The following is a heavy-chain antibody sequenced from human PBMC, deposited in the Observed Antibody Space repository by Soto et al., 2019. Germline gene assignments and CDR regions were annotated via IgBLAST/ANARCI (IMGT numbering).Heavy chain of an antibody. J-gene: IGHJ6*02. CDR3: ASWLKGPDIGNYYYGMDV. D-gene: IGHD2-15*01. CDR1: GGAFSDYA. Sequence: QVQLVQSGAEVKKPGSSVKVSCKASGGAFSDYAFSWVRQAPGQGLEWLGGIMPIFRAPDYAQKFQGRVTITADELTRTAYMETNSLRSEDTAVYYCASWLKGPDIGNYYYGMDVWGQGTTVTVS. CDR2: IMPIFRAP. V-gene: IGHV1-69*12.